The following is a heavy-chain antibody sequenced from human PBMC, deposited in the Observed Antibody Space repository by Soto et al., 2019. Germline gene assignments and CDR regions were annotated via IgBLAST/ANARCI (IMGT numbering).Heavy chain of an antibody. V-gene: IGHV3-48*01. J-gene: IGHJ4*02. Sequence: GGSLRLSCAASGFTFSSYRMNWVRQAPGKGLEWVSYISSSSSTIYYADYVTGRFTISRENAKNSLYLQMNSLRAEDTAVYYCARHAGRYWGQGTLGTVCS. CDR3: ARHAGRY. CDR1: GFTFSSYR. CDR2: ISSSSSTI.